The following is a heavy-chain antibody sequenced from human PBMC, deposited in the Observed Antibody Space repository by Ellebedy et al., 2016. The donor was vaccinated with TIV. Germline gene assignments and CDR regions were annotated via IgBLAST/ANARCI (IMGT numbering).Heavy chain of an antibody. CDR3: ARDSWYKIDL. CDR1: GFSFTPYW. D-gene: IGHD1-1*01. V-gene: IGHV3-7*01. J-gene: IGHJ5*02. CDR2: IGQDGTGK. Sequence: GESLKISCVASGFSFTPYWMSWVRLTPGKGLECVANIGQDGTGKNYVDSVMGRFTISRDNAKSSLYLQMNSLRDEDTAVYFCARDSWYKIDLWGQGTLVTVSA.